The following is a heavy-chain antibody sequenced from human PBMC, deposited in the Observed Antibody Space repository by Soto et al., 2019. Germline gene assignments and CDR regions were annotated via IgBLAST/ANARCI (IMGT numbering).Heavy chain of an antibody. V-gene: IGHV3-48*01. J-gene: IGHJ6*03. D-gene: IGHD1-7*01. Sequence: GGSLRLSCAASGFTFSRYSINWVRQAPGEGLEWISYISSSGSVIYYADSVKGRFIISRDNAKNALYLQMNSLRAEDTAVYYCARGTGTTITYYYYYMDVWGKGTTVTVSS. CDR1: GFTFSRYS. CDR2: ISSSGSVI. CDR3: ARGTGTTITYYYYYMDV.